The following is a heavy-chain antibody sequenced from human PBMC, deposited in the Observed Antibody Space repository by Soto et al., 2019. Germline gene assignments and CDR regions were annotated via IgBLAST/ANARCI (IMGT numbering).Heavy chain of an antibody. CDR3: ARSPQITMIVVIYFDY. J-gene: IGHJ4*02. CDR2: ISGSGGST. D-gene: IGHD3-22*01. Sequence: GESLKISCAASGFTFSSYAMSWVRQAPGKGLEWVSAISGSGGSTYYADSVKGRFTISRDNSKNTLYLQMNSLRAEDTAVYYCARSPQITMIVVIYFDYWGQGTLVTVSS. CDR1: GFTFSSYA. V-gene: IGHV3-23*01.